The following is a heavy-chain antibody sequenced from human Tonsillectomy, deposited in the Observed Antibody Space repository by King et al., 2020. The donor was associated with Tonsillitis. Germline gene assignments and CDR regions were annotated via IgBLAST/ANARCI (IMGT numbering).Heavy chain of an antibody. CDR2: ISGSGDNT. Sequence: VQLVESGGGLVQPGGSLRLSCAASGFTFSSYAMSWVRQAPGQGPEWVSAISGSGDNTYYADSVKGRFTISRDNSKNTMYLQMNSVRAEDMAVYHCAKGQWGSGRYANRPDDFWGQGTLVTVSS. CDR1: GFTFSSYA. V-gene: IGHV3-23*04. J-gene: IGHJ4*02. D-gene: IGHD3-10*01. CDR3: AKGQWGSGRYANRPDDF.